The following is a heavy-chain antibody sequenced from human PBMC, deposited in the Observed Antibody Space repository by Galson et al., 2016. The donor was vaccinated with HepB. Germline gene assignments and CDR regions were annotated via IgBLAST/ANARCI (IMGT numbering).Heavy chain of an antibody. V-gene: IGHV3-48*01. D-gene: IGHD5-24*01. CDR1: GFIFSSYS. Sequence: FLRLSCAASGFIFSSYSMNWVRQAPGKGLEWVSYISRSTPTIYYADSVKGRFTISRDNSKNTLYLQMNSLRAEDTAVYYCAKDDDDYNDAFDIWGQGTMVTVSS. CDR3: AKDDDDYNDAFDI. CDR2: ISRSTPTI. J-gene: IGHJ3*02.